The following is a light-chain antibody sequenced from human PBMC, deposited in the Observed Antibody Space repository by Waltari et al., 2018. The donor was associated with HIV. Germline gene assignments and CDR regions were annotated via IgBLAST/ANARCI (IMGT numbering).Light chain of an antibody. J-gene: IGLJ2*01. CDR2: VNT. CDR3: QSYDSSLTGSV. V-gene: IGLV1-40*01. Sequence: QSVLTQPPSVSGAPGQKVTISCTGSSSNIGAGYDVHWYQQLPGTAPKLPIYVNTNRPSGVPDRFSGSKSGTSPSLAITGLQAEDEADYYCQSYDSSLTGSVFGGGTKLTVL. CDR1: SSNIGAGYD.